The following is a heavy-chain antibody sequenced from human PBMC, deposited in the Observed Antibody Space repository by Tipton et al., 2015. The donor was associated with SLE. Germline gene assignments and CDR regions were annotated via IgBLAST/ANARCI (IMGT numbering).Heavy chain of an antibody. D-gene: IGHD6-19*01. Sequence: RSLRLSCAASGFTFDNYGMHWVRQAPGKGLEWVAAIWYDGSNKYYSASVKGRFTISKDNSKNTLSLQMNSLRPEDSAVYYCAKDLVSRRYTSSLDYWGQGTLVTVSS. V-gene: IGHV3-30*18. CDR1: GFTFDNYG. CDR2: IWYDGSNK. J-gene: IGHJ4*02. CDR3: AKDLVSRRYTSSLDY.